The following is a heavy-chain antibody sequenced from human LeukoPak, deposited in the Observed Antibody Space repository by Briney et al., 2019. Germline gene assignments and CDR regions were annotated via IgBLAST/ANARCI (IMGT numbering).Heavy chain of an antibody. J-gene: IGHJ4*02. CDR3: AKSSLVEWLRCGLDY. D-gene: IGHD5-12*01. CDR1: GFTFSSYA. Sequence: GGSLRLSCAASGFTFSSYAMSWVRQAPGKGLEWVSAISGSGGSTYYADSVKGRFTISRDNSKNTLYLQMNSLRAEDTAVYYYAKSSLVEWLRCGLDYWGQGTVVTVS. V-gene: IGHV3-23*01. CDR2: ISGSGGST.